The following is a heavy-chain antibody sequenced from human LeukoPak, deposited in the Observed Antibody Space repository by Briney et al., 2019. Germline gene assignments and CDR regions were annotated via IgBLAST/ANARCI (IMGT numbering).Heavy chain of an antibody. CDR1: GFTFSSYA. CDR2: ISSNGGST. CDR3: ARVLYYGSGYSFDY. D-gene: IGHD3-10*01. Sequence: GGSLRLSCAPSGFTFSSYAMHWVRQAPGKGLEYVSVISSNGGSTYYANSVKGRFTISRDNSKNTLYLQMSSLRAEDMAVYYCARVLYYGSGYSFDYWGQGTLVTVSS. V-gene: IGHV3-64*01. J-gene: IGHJ4*02.